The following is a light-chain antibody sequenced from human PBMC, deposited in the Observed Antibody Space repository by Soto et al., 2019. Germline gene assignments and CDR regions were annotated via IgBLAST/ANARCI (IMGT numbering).Light chain of an antibody. CDR1: QDVTTN. CDR2: DIS. V-gene: IGKV3-15*01. J-gene: IGKJ5*01. CDR3: QQYNNLPFS. Sequence: EISMTQFPAILSAFPGEGATLSCRAAQDVTTNFAWYQLRRGQPPRLLIYDISTRATGVPTRFSSSGSGAVCILTISGLQSEDFALYFCQQYNNLPFSFGPGTRLEIK.